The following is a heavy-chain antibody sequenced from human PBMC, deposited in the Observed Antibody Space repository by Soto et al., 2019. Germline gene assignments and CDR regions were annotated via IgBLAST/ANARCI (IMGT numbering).Heavy chain of an antibody. J-gene: IGHJ4*02. CDR2: IIPILGIA. CDR1: GGTFSSYT. D-gene: IGHD5-18*01. Sequence: SVKVSCKASGGTFSSYTISWVRQAPGQGLEWMGRIIPILGIANYAQKFQGRVTITADKSTSTAYMELSSLRSEDTAVYYCARGIQLWSQYYFDYWGQGTLVTVSS. V-gene: IGHV1-69*02. CDR3: ARGIQLWSQYYFDY.